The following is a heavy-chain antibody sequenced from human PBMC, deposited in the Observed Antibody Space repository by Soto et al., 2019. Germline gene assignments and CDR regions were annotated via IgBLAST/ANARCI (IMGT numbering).Heavy chain of an antibody. J-gene: IGHJ6*02. D-gene: IGHD3-3*01. CDR1: GYTFTGYY. V-gene: IGHV1-2*04. Sequence: ASVKVSCKASGYTFTGYYMHWVRQAPGQGLEWMGWINPNSGGTNYAQKFQGWVTMTRDTSISTAYMELSRLRSDDTAVYYCARTYYDFWSGYGQYGMDVWGQGTTVTVSS. CDR2: INPNSGGT. CDR3: ARTYYDFWSGYGQYGMDV.